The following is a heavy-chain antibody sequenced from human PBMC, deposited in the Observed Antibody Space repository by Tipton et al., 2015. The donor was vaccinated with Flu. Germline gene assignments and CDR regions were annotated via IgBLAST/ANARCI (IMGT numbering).Heavy chain of an antibody. Sequence: TLSLTCAVSGDSISSDYYWGWIRQPPGKGLEWLGNIHRSGNTYYNSSLKSRVTISLDQSKNQFSLKLSSVTAADTAVYYCARGLSGSGSYERRYFESWGKGTLVTVS. CDR1: GDSISSDYY. J-gene: IGHJ4*02. CDR2: IHRSGNT. V-gene: IGHV4-38-2*01. D-gene: IGHD3-10*01. CDR3: ARGLSGSGSYERRYFES.